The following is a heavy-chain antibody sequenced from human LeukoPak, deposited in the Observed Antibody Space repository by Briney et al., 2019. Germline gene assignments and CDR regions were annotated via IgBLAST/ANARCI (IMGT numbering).Heavy chain of an antibody. Sequence: SETLSLTCTVSGGSISSYYWGWIRQPPGKGLEWIGSIHYSGSTNYKSSLKSRVTISVDTSKNQFSLKLSSVTAADTAVYYCARLRWFGELPNDGFDIWGQGTMVTVSS. J-gene: IGHJ3*02. CDR3: ARLRWFGELPNDGFDI. D-gene: IGHD3-10*01. V-gene: IGHV4-39*01. CDR1: GGSISSYY. CDR2: IHYSGST.